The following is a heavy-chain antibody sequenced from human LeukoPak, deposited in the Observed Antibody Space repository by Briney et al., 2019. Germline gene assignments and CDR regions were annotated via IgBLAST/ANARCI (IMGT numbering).Heavy chain of an antibody. V-gene: IGHV5-51*01. CDR1: GYSFTSYW. D-gene: IGHD6-13*01. Sequence: GESRRISCKGSGYSFTSYWIGWVRQMPGKGLEWMGIIYPDDSDTRYSPSFQGQVTISADKSISTAYLQWSSLKASDTAMYYCARQAHLAAATTGNYYYYMDVWGKGITVSVSS. CDR3: ARQAHLAAATTGNYYYYMDV. CDR2: IYPDDSDT. J-gene: IGHJ6*03.